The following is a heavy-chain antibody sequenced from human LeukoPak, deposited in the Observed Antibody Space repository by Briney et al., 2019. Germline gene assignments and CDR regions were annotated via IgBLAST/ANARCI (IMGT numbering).Heavy chain of an antibody. CDR2: MSSSGGTI. CDR1: GFSFSSYE. V-gene: IGHV3-48*03. D-gene: IGHD3-16*01. J-gene: IGHJ4*02. CDR3: AKKTPSLGSFDY. Sequence: QPGGSLRLSCAASGFSFSSYEMNWVRQAPGKGLEWVSYMSSSGGTIYYADSVKGRFTISRDNSKNTLYLQVNSLRAEDTAVYYCAKKTPSLGSFDYWGQGTLVTVSS.